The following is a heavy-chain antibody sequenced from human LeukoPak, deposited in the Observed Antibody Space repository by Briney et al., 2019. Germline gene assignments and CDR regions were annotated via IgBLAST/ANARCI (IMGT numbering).Heavy chain of an antibody. J-gene: IGHJ4*02. CDR2: INAGNGDT. Sequence: ASVKVSCKASGYTFTSYAMHWVRQAPGQRLEWMGWINAGNGDTKYSQKFQGRVTITRDTSASTGYMELSSLRSEDTAVYYCATSYSSSWVINWGQGTLVTVSS. V-gene: IGHV1-3*01. CDR1: GYTFTSYA. CDR3: ATSYSSSWVIN. D-gene: IGHD6-13*01.